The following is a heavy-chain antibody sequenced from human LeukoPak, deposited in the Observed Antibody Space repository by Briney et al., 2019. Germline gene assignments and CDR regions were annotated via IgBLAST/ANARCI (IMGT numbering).Heavy chain of an antibody. V-gene: IGHV4-34*01. CDR1: GGSFSGYY. Sequence: PSETLSLTCAVYGGSFSGYYWSWLRQPPGKGLEWIGEINHSGSTNYNPSLKSRVTISVDTSKNQFSLKLSSVTAADTAVYYCARESAGTGGWFDPWGQGTLVTVSS. J-gene: IGHJ5*02. D-gene: IGHD6-13*01. CDR2: INHSGST. CDR3: ARESAGTGGWFDP.